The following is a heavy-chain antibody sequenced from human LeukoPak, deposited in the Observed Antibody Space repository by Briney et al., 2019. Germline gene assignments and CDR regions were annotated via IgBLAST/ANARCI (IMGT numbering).Heavy chain of an antibody. CDR3: AKHRDTSSSYYFEY. CDR1: GFTFSSYA. V-gene: IGHV3-23*01. D-gene: IGHD6-13*01. CDR2: IGASGGDT. Sequence: GGSLRLSCAASGFTFSSYAMSWVRQAPGKGLEWVSTIGASGGDTYNADSVKGRFTISRGSSKYTLFLQMHNLRAEDSAVYYCAKHRDTSSSYYFEYWGQGTLVTVSS. J-gene: IGHJ4*02.